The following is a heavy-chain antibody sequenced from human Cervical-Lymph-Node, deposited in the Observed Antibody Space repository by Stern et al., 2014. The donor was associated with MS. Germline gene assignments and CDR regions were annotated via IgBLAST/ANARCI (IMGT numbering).Heavy chain of an antibody. V-gene: IGHV5-51*03. CDR3: ARSPATPSGYDRFDY. J-gene: IGHJ4*02. CDR2: IFPRDSNT. Sequence: VQLVESGAEVKKPGESLKISCEASGYLFDDYWIGWVRQMSGRGLELVAIIFPRDSNTRYSPSVQGQVTISAEKSISTPYLRCRSLKAPNPAMYSCARSPATPSGYDRFDYWGQGALVTVSS. D-gene: IGHD5-12*01. CDR1: GYLFDDYW.